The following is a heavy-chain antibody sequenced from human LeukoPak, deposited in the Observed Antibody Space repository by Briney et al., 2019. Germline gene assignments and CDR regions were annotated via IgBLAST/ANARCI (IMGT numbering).Heavy chain of an antibody. CDR1: GFPFSSYW. V-gene: IGHV3-7*01. CDR3: AEGSNYGDSSF. J-gene: IGHJ4*02. CDR2: IKPDGSEI. D-gene: IGHD4-17*01. Sequence: GGSLRLSCAASGFPFSSYWMSRVRQFPGKGLEWVANIKPDGSEIYYVDSVKGRFIVSRDNAKNSLYLQMNSLRAEDTAMYYCAEGSNYGDSSFWGQGTLVTVSS.